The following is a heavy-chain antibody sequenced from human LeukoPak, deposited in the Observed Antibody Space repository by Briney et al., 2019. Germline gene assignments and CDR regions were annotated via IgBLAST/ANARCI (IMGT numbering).Heavy chain of an antibody. D-gene: IGHD4-17*01. CDR1: GYTFTGYY. V-gene: IGHV1-2*02. Sequence: ASVKVSCKASGYTFTGYYMHWVRQAPGQGLEWMGWINPNSGGTNYAQKFQGRVTMTRDTSISTAYMELSSLRSEDTAVYYCATAGYGDYSPHWYFDLWGRGTLVTVSS. J-gene: IGHJ2*01. CDR3: ATAGYGDYSPHWYFDL. CDR2: INPNSGGT.